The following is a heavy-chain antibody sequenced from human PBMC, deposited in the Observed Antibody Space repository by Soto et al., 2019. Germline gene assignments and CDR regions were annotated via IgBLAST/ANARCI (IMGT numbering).Heavy chain of an antibody. D-gene: IGHD6-13*01. CDR3: ARGAVAGAGIPTYYFDY. CDR2: ISSSSAYI. V-gene: IGHV3-21*01. CDR1: GFTFSSYT. J-gene: IGHJ4*02. Sequence: GGSLRLSCAASGFTFSSYTMSWVRQAPGKGLEWVSSISSSSAYIYFADSLKGRFTISRDNAKNSLYLQVNSLRAEDTAVYYCARGAVAGAGIPTYYFDYWGQGTLVTVSS.